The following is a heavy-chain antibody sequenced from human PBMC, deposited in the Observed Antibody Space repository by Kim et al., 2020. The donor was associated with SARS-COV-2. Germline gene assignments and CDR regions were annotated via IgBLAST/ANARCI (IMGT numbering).Heavy chain of an antibody. CDR2: IWYDGSNK. V-gene: IGHV3-33*01. CDR3: ARERYGEYYYYYGMDV. Sequence: GGSLRLSCAASGFTFSSYGMHWVRQAPGKGLEWVAVIWYDGSNKYYADSVKGRFTISRDNSKNTLYLQMNSLRAEDTAVYYCARERYGEYYYYYGMDVWGQGTTVTVSS. J-gene: IGHJ6*02. D-gene: IGHD4-17*01. CDR1: GFTFSSYG.